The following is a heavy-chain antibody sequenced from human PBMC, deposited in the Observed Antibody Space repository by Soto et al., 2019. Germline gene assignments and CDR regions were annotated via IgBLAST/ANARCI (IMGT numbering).Heavy chain of an antibody. J-gene: IGHJ4*02. CDR1: GYTFTIYA. V-gene: IGHV1-3*01. CDR2: INAGNGNT. Sequence: ASVKVSCKASGYTFTIYAMHCVLQSPLQRLDWMGCINAGNGNTKYSQKFQGRVTITRDTSASTAYMELSSLRSEDTAVYYCAREVETYYYDSSGYYFDYWGQGTLVTVSS. CDR3: AREVETYYYDSSGYYFDY. D-gene: IGHD3-22*01.